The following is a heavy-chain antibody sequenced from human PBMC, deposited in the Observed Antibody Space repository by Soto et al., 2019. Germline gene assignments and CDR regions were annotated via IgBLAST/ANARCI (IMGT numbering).Heavy chain of an antibody. V-gene: IGHV4-4*02. Sequence: PSETLSLTCTVSNASISSRKWWTWVRQTPGKGLEWIGSVYYSGSTHYNPSLKSRLTISVDTSKNQFSLNLRSVTAADTAVYFCARLYNSSDWTDSDFWGQGTRVTVSS. CDR2: VYYSGST. CDR1: NASISSRKW. D-gene: IGHD6-19*01. CDR3: ARLYNSSDWTDSDF. J-gene: IGHJ4*02.